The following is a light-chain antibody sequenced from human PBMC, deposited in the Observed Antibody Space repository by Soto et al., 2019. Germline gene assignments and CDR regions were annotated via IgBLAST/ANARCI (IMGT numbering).Light chain of an antibody. V-gene: IGKV1-12*01. CDR3: QQSYSTSIT. Sequence: DIRITQSPTPLSACGVDRVSISCRASQAINSRLAWYQQKPGNAPKLLIYAAFSLQSGVPSRFSGNGSGTEFTLSISGLQPEDFATYYCQQSYSTSITFGQGTRLEIK. CDR2: AAF. CDR1: QAINSR. J-gene: IGKJ5*01.